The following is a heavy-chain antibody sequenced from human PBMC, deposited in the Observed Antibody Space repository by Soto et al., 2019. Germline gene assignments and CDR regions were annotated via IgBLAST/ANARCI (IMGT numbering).Heavy chain of an antibody. V-gene: IGHV1-69*01. CDR3: ASPVPYCGGDCTYYYGMDV. Sequence: QVQLVQSGAEVKKPGSSVQVSCKASGGTFSSYAISWVRQAPGQGLEWMGGIIPIFGTANYAQKFQGRVTITADESTSTAYIELSSLRSEDTAVYYCASPVPYCGGDCTYYYGMDVCGQGTTVTVSS. CDR1: GGTFSSYA. D-gene: IGHD2-21*02. J-gene: IGHJ6*02. CDR2: IIPIFGTA.